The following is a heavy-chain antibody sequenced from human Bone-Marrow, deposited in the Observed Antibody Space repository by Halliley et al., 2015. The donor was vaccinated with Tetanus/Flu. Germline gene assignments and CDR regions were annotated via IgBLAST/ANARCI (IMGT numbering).Heavy chain of an antibody. J-gene: IGHJ6*02. CDR3: AKEGRGTKGVDV. Sequence: WIGKINPRGTGRYKPPLKSRVTISVDPPRNQISLKLSSVTAADTATYYCAKEGRGTKGVDVWGQGTMVTVSS. CDR2: INPRGTG. D-gene: IGHD2-8*01. V-gene: IGHV4-34*01.